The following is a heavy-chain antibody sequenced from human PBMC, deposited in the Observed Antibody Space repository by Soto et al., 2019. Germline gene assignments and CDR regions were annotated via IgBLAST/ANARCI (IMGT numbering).Heavy chain of an antibody. Sequence: ASVKVSCKVSGYTLTELSMHWVRQAPGKGLEWMGGFDPEDGETIYAQKFQGRVTMTEDTSTDTAYMELSSLRSEDTAVYYCATPSRHAVVITYWGQGTLVTVSS. CDR3: ATPSRHAVVITY. CDR1: GYTLTELS. CDR2: FDPEDGET. V-gene: IGHV1-24*01. D-gene: IGHD3-22*01. J-gene: IGHJ4*02.